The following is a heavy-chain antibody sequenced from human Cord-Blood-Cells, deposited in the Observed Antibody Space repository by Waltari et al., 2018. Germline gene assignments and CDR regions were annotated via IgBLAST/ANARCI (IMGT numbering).Heavy chain of an antibody. J-gene: IGHJ3*02. CDR2: ISPIFGTA. CDR1: GGTFSSYA. Sequence: QVQLVQSGAEVKKPGSSVKVSCKASGGTFSSYAISWVRQAPGQGLEWMGGISPIFGTANYEQKFQGRVTITADESTSTAYMGLSSLRSEDTAVYYCATDYYGSGSYAFDIWGQGTMVTVSS. CDR3: ATDYYGSGSYAFDI. V-gene: IGHV1-69*01. D-gene: IGHD3-10*01.